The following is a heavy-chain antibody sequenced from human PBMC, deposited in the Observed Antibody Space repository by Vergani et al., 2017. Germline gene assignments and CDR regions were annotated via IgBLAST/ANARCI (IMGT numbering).Heavy chain of an antibody. V-gene: IGHV5-51*01. CDR2: VYPGDSDT. Sequence: EVQLVQSGAELKKPGASLTISSLPSRYIFPXSSLCSLPHIPAHPLGWCAIVYPGDSDTRYSPSFQGQFTLSADKSISNAYLQWSSLKASDTAMYYRARHQERVVAATYYYYYGMDVWGQGTTVTVAS. J-gene: IGHJ6*02. CDR1: RYIFPXSS. CDR3: ARHQERVVAATYYYYYGMDV. D-gene: IGHD2-15*01.